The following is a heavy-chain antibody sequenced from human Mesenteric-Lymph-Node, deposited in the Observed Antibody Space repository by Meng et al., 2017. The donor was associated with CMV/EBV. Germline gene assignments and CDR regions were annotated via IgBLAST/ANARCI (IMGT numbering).Heavy chain of an antibody. CDR3: ARTSYRDSSPDNYYYGMDV. J-gene: IGHJ6*02. D-gene: IGHD6-6*01. CDR1: GYSISSYYY. CDR2: IYHSRST. Sequence: SETLSLTCTVSGYSISSYYYWGWFRQSPGKGLEWVGSIYHSRSTYYNPSLKSRVTISVDTSKNQFSLKLSSVTAADTAVYHCARTSYRDSSPDNYYYGMDVWGQGTTVTVSS. V-gene: IGHV4-38-2*02.